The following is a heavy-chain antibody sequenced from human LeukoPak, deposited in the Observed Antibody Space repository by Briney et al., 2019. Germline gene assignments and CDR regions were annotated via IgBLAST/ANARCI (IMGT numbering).Heavy chain of an antibody. V-gene: IGHV1-69*04. CDR2: IIPILGIA. CDR3: AKVAGHEYYYYYGMDV. D-gene: IGHD6-19*01. Sequence: ASVKVSCKASGGTFSSYAISWVRQAPGQGLEWMGRIIPILGIANYAQKFQGRVTITADKSTSTAYMELSSLRAEDTAVYYCAKVAGHEYYYYYGMDVWGQGTTVTVSS. CDR1: GGTFSSYA. J-gene: IGHJ6*02.